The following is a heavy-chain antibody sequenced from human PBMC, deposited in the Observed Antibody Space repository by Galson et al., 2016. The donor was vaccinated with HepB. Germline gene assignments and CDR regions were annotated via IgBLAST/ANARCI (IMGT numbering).Heavy chain of an antibody. J-gene: IGHJ5*02. CDR1: GGSISTYY. CDR3: ARGQWIQLWVPGSRFDP. V-gene: IGHV4-59*01. Sequence: SETLSLTCTVSGGSISTYYWTWIRQPPGKGLEWIGYVHYSGSTIYNPPLKSRVTMSIDTSKNQFSLKLTSVTAADTAIYYCARGQWIQLWVPGSRFDPWGQGTLVTVSS. D-gene: IGHD5-18*01. CDR2: VHYSGST.